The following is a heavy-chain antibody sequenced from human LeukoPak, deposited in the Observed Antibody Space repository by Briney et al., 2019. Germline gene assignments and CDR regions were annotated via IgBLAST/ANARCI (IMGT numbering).Heavy chain of an antibody. CDR1: GGSISSGGYS. V-gene: IGHV4-30-2*01. D-gene: IGHD3-3*02. CDR2: IYHSGST. CDR3: ARALRGIRDAFDI. Sequence: SQTLSLTCAVSGGSISSGGYSWSWTRQPPGKGLEWIGYIYHSGSTYYNPSLKSRVTISVDRSKNQFSLKLSSVTAVDTAVYYCARALRGIRDAFDIWGQGTMVTVSS. J-gene: IGHJ3*02.